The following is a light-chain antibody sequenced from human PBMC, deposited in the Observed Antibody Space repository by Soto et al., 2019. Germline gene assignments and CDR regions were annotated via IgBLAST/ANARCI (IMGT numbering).Light chain of an antibody. CDR3: RQYLHTLRT. V-gene: IGKV4-1*01. Sequence: DDVVTESPESLAAHLGERATIHCKSSQSVLYSYNNKNYLAWYQQKPGQPPKLLIYWASIRESGVPDRFSGSGSGTDFTLTISSLHLEDAAVCHCRQYLHTLRTFGKGTKV. CDR2: WAS. CDR1: QSVLYSYNNKNY. J-gene: IGKJ1*01.